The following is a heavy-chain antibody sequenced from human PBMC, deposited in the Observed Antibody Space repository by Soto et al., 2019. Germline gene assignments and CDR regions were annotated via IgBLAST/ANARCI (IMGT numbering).Heavy chain of an antibody. CDR2: IYYSGST. Sequence: PSETLSLTCTVSGGSISSYYWSWIRQPPGKGLEWIGYIYYSGSTNYNPSLKSRVTLSVDTSKTHFSLTLSSVAAADTSVYYCARHGTSLAVRGFDHWGQGTLVTVSS. D-gene: IGHD6-6*01. CDR1: GGSISSYY. CDR3: ARHGTSLAVRGFDH. J-gene: IGHJ5*02. V-gene: IGHV4-59*08.